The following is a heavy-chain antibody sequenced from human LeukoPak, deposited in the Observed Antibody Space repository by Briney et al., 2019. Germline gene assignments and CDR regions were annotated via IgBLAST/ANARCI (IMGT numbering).Heavy chain of an antibody. Sequence: GASVKVSCKASGYTFTSYGISWVRQAPGQGLEWMGWISAYNRNTNYAQKLQGRVTMTTDTSTSTAYMELRSLRSDDTAVYYCARGGLGYCSGGSCYKPPYGMDVWGQGTTVTVSS. CDR2: ISAYNRNT. D-gene: IGHD2-15*01. J-gene: IGHJ6*02. CDR3: ARGGLGYCSGGSCYKPPYGMDV. CDR1: GYTFTSYG. V-gene: IGHV1-18*01.